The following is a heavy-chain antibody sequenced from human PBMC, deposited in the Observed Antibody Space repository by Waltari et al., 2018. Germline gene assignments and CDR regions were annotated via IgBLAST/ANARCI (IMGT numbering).Heavy chain of an antibody. D-gene: IGHD4-17*01. CDR1: GFTFSSYW. J-gene: IGHJ3*02. Sequence: EVQLVESGGGLVQPGGSLRLSCAASGFTFSSYWMHWVRQAPGKAVVWVARMKRDGSSTTFADSVKGRVTISRDNAKNTLSLQMNSLRGEDTAVYYCARGRDDYPLSAFDTWGQGTMVTVSS. V-gene: IGHV3-74*01. CDR3: ARGRDDYPLSAFDT. CDR2: MKRDGSST.